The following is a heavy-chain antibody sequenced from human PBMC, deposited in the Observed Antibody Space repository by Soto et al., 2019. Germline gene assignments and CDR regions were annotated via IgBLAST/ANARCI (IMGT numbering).Heavy chain of an antibody. CDR1: GDSISTDY. CDR2: IYYGGST. Sequence: QVHLQESGPGLVKPSETLSLTCTVSGDSISTDYWSWIRQSPGKGLEWIGVIYYGGSTNYNPSLKSRVTISVDTPKTQFSLKLSSVTAADTAVYYCAKNWNWGSLVHWGQGTLVTVSS. J-gene: IGHJ4*02. D-gene: IGHD7-27*01. V-gene: IGHV4-59*08. CDR3: AKNWNWGSLVH.